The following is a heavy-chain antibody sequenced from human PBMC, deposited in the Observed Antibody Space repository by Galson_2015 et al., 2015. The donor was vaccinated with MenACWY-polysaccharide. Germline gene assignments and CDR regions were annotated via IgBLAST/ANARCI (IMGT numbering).Heavy chain of an antibody. CDR3: ARAGGRSPEHSFVDS. D-gene: IGHD1-26*01. J-gene: IGHJ4*02. CDR2: INSDGGST. V-gene: IGHV3-74*01. Sequence: SLRLSCAASGFTFSSYGMHWVRQAPGKGLVWVARINSDGGSTGYAESVKGRIAITRDNATNTLYLQMNSLRAEDTAVYYCARAGGRSPEHSFVDSWGQGTLVTVST. CDR1: GFTFSSYG.